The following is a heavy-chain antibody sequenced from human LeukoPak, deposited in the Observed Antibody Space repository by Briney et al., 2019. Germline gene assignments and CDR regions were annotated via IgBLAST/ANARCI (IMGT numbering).Heavy chain of an antibody. D-gene: IGHD4-17*01. CDR2: ISSSSSYI. CDR3: ARDLGSSTVTTAFDY. Sequence: GGSLGLSCAASGFTFSSYSMNWVRQAPGKGLEWVSSISSSSSYIYYADSVKGRFTISRDNANNLLHLQMDNLRAEDTAVYYCARDLGSSTVTTAFDYWGQGTLVTVSS. V-gene: IGHV3-21*04. J-gene: IGHJ4*02. CDR1: GFTFSSYS.